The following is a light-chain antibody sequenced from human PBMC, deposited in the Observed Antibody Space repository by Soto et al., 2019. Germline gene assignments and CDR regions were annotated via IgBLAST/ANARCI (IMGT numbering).Light chain of an antibody. V-gene: IGLV2-23*01. CDR3: CSYAGSMTWV. CDR2: EAT. J-gene: IGLJ3*02. CDR1: SRDVGSYTF. Sequence: QSALTQPASVSGSPGQSITISCTGSSRDVGSYTFVSWYQQHPGKAPKLMIYEATKRPSGVSHRFSGSKSGNTASLTISGLQAEDEGEYYCCSYAGSMTWVFGGGTKLTVL.